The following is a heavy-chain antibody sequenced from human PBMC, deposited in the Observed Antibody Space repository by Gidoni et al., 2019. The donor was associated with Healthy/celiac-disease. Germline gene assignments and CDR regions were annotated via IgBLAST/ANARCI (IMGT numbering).Heavy chain of an antibody. CDR3: ARDATPIFSEMATTLRPGFDY. CDR1: GFTFSSYS. CDR2: ISSSSSYI. D-gene: IGHD5-12*01. J-gene: IGHJ4*02. Sequence: EVQLVESGGGLVKPGGSLRLSCAASGFTFSSYSMNGVRQAPGKGLGWVSSISSSSSYIYYADSVKGRFTISRDNAKNSLYLQMNSLRAEDTAVYYCARDATPIFSEMATTLRPGFDYWGQGTLVTVSS. V-gene: IGHV3-21*01.